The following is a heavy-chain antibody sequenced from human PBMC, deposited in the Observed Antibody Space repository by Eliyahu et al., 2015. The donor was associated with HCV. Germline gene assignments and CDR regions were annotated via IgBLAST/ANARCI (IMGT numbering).Heavy chain of an antibody. D-gene: IGHD5-12*01. CDR1: GFSFSSYE. CDR3: VAYYDY. V-gene: IGHV3-48*03. Sequence: EVRLVXSGGGLVQPGGSXXLSCAASGFSFSSYEMNWVRQAPGKGLEWVSYVGSSGDTTYYADSVKGRFTISRDNAKNSLYLQMNSLRAEDTAVYYCVAYYDYWGQGTLVTVSS. J-gene: IGHJ4*02. CDR2: VGSSGDTT.